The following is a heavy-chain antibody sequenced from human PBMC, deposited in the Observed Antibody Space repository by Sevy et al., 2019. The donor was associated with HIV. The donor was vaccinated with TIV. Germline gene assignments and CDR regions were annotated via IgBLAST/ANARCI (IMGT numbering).Heavy chain of an antibody. CDR2: IDHSGST. CDR1: GYSISSDYY. CDR3: AREEHVGAVTPMGNWFDP. Sequence: SETLSLTCAVSGYSISSDYYWAWIRQPPGKGLEWIGSIDHSGSTYYNPSLKSRVTISVDTSKNQFSLKLSSMAAADTAVYYCAREEHVGAVTPMGNWFDPWGQGTLVTVSS. D-gene: IGHD2-21*02. V-gene: IGHV4-38-2*02. J-gene: IGHJ5*02.